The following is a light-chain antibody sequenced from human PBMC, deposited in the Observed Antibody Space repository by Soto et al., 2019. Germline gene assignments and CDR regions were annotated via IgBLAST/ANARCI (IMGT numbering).Light chain of an antibody. Sequence: IVMTKSPLSLPFTPGEPASISCRSSQSLLHSNGYNYLDWYLQKPGQSPQLLIYLGSNRASGVPDRFSGSGSGTDFTLKISRVEAEDVGVYYCMQALQTITFGQGARLEI. CDR3: MQALQTIT. V-gene: IGKV2-28*01. CDR2: LGS. J-gene: IGKJ5*01. CDR1: QSLLHSNGYNY.